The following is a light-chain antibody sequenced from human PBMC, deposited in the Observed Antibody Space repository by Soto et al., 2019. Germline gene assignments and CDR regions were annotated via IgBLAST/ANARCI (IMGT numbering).Light chain of an antibody. CDR3: RSYAGGTTFV. CDR1: DVETDDL. V-gene: IGLV2-23*02. J-gene: IGLJ2*01. Sequence: QSALTQPVSVSGSPGQSITISCAGRDVETDDLVSWYQHHPGAAPTVIIYEVTQRPSGVSSRFSGSKSGNTASLAISGLQPEDEAYYFCRSYAGGTTFVFGGGTKVTVL. CDR2: EVT.